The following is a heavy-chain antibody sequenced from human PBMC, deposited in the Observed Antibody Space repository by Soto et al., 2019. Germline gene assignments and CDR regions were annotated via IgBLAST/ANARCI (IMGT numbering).Heavy chain of an antibody. D-gene: IGHD4-17*01. J-gene: IGHJ6*02. Sequence: GGSLRLSCAASGFTFSSYAMHWVRQAPGKGLEWVAVISYDGSNKYYADSVKGRFTISRDNSKNTLYLQMNSLRAEDTAVYYCARVVTGDDYGDYYYYSGMDVWGQGTTVTVSS. CDR2: ISYDGSNK. CDR1: GFTFSSYA. V-gene: IGHV3-30-3*01. CDR3: ARVVTGDDYGDYYYYSGMDV.